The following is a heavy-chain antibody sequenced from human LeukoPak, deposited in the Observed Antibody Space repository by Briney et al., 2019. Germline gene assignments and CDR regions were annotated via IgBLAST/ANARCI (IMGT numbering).Heavy chain of an antibody. CDR2: ISGSGGST. V-gene: IGHV3-23*01. D-gene: IGHD4-17*01. CDR3: AKGRKRTTVTTFDY. CDR1: GFTFSSYA. J-gene: IGHJ4*02. Sequence: GGSLRLSCAAYGFTFSSYAMSWVRQAPGKGLEWVSAISGSGGSTYYADSVKGRFTISRDNSKNTLYLQMNSLRAEDTAVYYCAKGRKRTTVTTFDYWGQGTLVTVSS.